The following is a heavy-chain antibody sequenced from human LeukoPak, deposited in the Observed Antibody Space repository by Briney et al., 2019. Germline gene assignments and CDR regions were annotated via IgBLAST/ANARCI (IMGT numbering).Heavy chain of an antibody. V-gene: IGHV3-21*01. CDR1: GFTFSSYS. CDR2: ISSSSSYI. D-gene: IGHD4-17*01. Sequence: GGSLRLSCAASGFTFSSYSMNWVRQAPGKGLEWVSSISSSSSYIYYADSVKGRFTISRDNAKNSLYLQMNSLRAEDTAVYCCARDTPNGDYVDAFDIWGQGTMVTVSS. CDR3: ARDTPNGDYVDAFDI. J-gene: IGHJ3*02.